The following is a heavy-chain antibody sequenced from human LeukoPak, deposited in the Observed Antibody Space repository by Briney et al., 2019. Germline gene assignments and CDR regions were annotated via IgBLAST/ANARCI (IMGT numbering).Heavy chain of an antibody. Sequence: GGSLRLSCAASGFTFSSYAMSWVRQAPGKGLEWVSAISGSGGSTYYADSVKGRFTISRDNSKNTLYLQMNSLRAEDTAVYYCAKEGSSGTNGPLGNDYWGQGTLVTVSS. CDR3: AKEGSSGTNGPLGNDY. D-gene: IGHD6-13*01. V-gene: IGHV3-23*01. CDR2: ISGSGGST. CDR1: GFTFSSYA. J-gene: IGHJ4*02.